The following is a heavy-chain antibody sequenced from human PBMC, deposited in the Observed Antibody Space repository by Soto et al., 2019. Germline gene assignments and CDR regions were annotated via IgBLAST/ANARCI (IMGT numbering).Heavy chain of an antibody. V-gene: IGHV3-15*07. D-gene: IGHD2-21*01. J-gene: IGHJ5*02. Sequence: EVQLVESGGDLVKPGWSLRLSCAASGFIFSHAWFHWVRQPPGKGLELVGRVKNNGGATDYAASVKGRFTISRDDSIDTVYLQMSSLRTEDTAIYYCAADLGPAYDSNNWFDPWCQGTLVTVSS. CDR2: VKNNGGAT. CDR3: AADLGPAYDSNNWFDP. CDR1: GFIFSHAW.